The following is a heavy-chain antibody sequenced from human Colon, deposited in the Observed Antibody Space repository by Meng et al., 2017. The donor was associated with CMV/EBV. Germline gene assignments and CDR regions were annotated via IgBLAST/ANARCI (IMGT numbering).Heavy chain of an antibody. Sequence: HGPLRQAGPRLVKPSETLSLTCTVPGGSISTYYWSWIRQPAGEGLAWLGRISTNRNTDYNPSLNSRATIWLDTSNNQFSLKLTSVTAADTAVYYCVRGGYSGTQTGGVQEYWGQGTLVTVSS. J-gene: IGHJ4*02. CDR2: ISTNRNT. CDR1: GGSISTYY. D-gene: IGHD5-12*01. V-gene: IGHV4-4*07. CDR3: VRGGYSGTQTGGVQEY.